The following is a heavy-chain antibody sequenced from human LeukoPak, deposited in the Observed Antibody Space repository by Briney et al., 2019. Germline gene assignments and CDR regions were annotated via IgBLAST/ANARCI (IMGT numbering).Heavy chain of an antibody. D-gene: IGHD3-10*01. J-gene: IGHJ4*02. CDR3: AKDLTERGVIDY. CDR2: ISYDGSNK. Sequence: GGSLRLSCAASGFTFSSYGMHWVRQAPGKGLEWVAVISYDGSNKYYADSVKGRFTISRDNSKNTLYLQMNSLRAEDTAVYYCAKDLTERGVIDYWGQGTLVTVSS. CDR1: GFTFSSYG. V-gene: IGHV3-30*18.